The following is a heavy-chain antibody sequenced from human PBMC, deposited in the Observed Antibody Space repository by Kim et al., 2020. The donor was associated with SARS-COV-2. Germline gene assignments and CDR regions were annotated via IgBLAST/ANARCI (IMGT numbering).Heavy chain of an antibody. D-gene: IGHD3-16*02. CDR1: GFTFSSYA. Sequence: GGSLRLSCSASGFTFSSYAMHWVRQAPGKGLEYVSAISSNGGSTYYADSVKGRFTISRDNSKNTLYLQMSSLRAEDTAVYYCVKVGRTYDYVWGSYRNTYFDYWGQGTLVTVSS. V-gene: IGHV3-64D*09. J-gene: IGHJ4*02. CDR2: ISSNGGST. CDR3: VKVGRTYDYVWGSYRNTYFDY.